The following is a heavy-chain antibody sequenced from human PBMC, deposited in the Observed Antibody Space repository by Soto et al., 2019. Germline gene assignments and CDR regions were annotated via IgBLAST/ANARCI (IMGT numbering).Heavy chain of an antibody. CDR2: IYYSGST. J-gene: IGHJ6*04. Sequence: PSETLSLTCTVSGGSISSGDYYWSWIRQPPGKGLEWIGYIYYSGSTYYNPSLKSRVTISVDTSKNQFSLRLSSVTAADTAVYYCAREDIVVVPAAQRGYYFGMDVRG. CDR1: GGSISSGDYY. D-gene: IGHD2-2*01. CDR3: AREDIVVVPAAQRGYYFGMDV. V-gene: IGHV4-30-4*01.